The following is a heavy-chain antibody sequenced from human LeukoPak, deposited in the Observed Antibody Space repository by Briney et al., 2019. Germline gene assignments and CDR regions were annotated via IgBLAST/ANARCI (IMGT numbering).Heavy chain of an antibody. CDR3: VKDRTQGESQFYYDSSGFGY. Sequence: GGSLRLSCAASGFTFSSYGMHWVRQAPGKGLEWVAFIRYDGSNKYYADSVKGRFTISRDNSKNTLYLQMNSLRAEDTAVYYCVKDRTQGESQFYYDSSGFGYWGQGTLVTVSS. D-gene: IGHD3-22*01. CDR1: GFTFSSYG. V-gene: IGHV3-30*02. CDR2: IRYDGSNK. J-gene: IGHJ4*02.